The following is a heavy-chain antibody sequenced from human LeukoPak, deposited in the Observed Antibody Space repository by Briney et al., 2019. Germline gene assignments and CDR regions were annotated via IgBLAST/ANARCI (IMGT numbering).Heavy chain of an antibody. CDR3: ARDESRYYYDSSGYYPPYFDY. CDR1: GGAFSSYA. V-gene: IGHV1-69*13. D-gene: IGHD3-22*01. Sequence: SVKVSCKASGGAFSSYAISWVRQAPGQGLEWMGGIIPIFGTANYAQRFQGRVTITADESTSTAYMELSSLRSEDTAVYYCARDESRYYYDSSGYYPPYFDYWGQGTLVTVSS. CDR2: IIPIFGTA. J-gene: IGHJ4*02.